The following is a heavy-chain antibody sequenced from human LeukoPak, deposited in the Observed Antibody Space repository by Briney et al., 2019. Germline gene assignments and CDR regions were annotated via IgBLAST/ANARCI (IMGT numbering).Heavy chain of an antibody. D-gene: IGHD6-13*01. V-gene: IGHV4-38-2*01. J-gene: IGHJ4*02. CDR3: ARVIAAGVDFDY. Sequence: PSETLSLTCAVSGYWGWIRQPPGKGLEWIGSIYHSGSTYYNPSLKSRVTILVDTSKNQFSLHLSSVTAADTAIYYCARVIAAGVDFDYRGQGTLVTVSS. CDR2: IYHSGST. CDR1: GY.